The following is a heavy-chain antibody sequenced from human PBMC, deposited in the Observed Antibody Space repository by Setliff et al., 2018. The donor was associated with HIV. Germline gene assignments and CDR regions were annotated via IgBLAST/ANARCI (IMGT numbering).Heavy chain of an antibody. CDR2: INHSGST. CDR3: ARARRAGSGPKYFQH. V-gene: IGHV4-34*01. CDR1: GGSLNGYY. J-gene: IGHJ1*01. Sequence: SETLSLTCAVYGGSLNGYYWSWIRQPPGKGLEWIGEINHSGSTNDNPSLKSRVTMSVDKSKNQFSLRLSSVTAADTAVYYCARARRAGSGPKYFQHWGQGTLVTVSS. D-gene: IGHD2-15*01.